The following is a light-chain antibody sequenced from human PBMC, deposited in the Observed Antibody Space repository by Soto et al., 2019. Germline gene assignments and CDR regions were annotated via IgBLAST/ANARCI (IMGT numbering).Light chain of an antibody. CDR1: QSVSSN. V-gene: IGKV3-15*01. CDR2: GAS. J-gene: IGKJ1*01. CDR3: QQYNDYSAWT. Sequence: EIVMTQSPATLSVSPGERATLSCRASQSVSSNLAWYQQKPGQAPRLLISGASTRAAGISDRFRGSGSGTEFTLTISSLRPDDFATHYCQQYNDYSAWTFGQGTKVDIK.